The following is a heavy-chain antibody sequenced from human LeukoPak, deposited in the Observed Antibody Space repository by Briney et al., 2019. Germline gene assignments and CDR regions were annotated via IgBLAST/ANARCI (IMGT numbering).Heavy chain of an antibody. CDR3: ARHRAAGGSYYYGADV. J-gene: IGHJ6*02. V-gene: IGHV5-51*01. CDR2: INPGDSDT. CDR1: GYTFRTYW. Sequence: GESLKISCKGSGYTFRTYWIAWVRQMPGKGLEWMGIINPGDSDTRYSPSFQGQVTISADESTTTAYLQWSSLEASDTAMYYCARHRAAGGSYYYGADVWGQGTTVTVSS. D-gene: IGHD6-13*01.